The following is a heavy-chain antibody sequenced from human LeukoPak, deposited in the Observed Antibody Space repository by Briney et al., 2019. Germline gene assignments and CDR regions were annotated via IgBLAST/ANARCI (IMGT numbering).Heavy chain of an antibody. CDR3: ANLNDY. D-gene: IGHD3-9*01. CDR1: GFTFSNYD. V-gene: IGHV3-30*02. J-gene: IGHJ4*02. CDR2: IHYDGSNK. Sequence: GGSLRLSCAASGFTFSNYDMHWVRQAPGKGLEWVALIHYDGSNKYYADSVKSRFTISRDNSKNTLYLQMNSLRAEDTAVYYCANLNDYWGQGTLVTVSS.